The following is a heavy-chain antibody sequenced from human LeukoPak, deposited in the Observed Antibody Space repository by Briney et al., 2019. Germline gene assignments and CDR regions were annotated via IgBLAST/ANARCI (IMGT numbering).Heavy chain of an antibody. CDR3: WTSPFTMVRGELVY. Sequence: GGSLTLSCAASGFTFSSYAMSWLRQAPGKGLEWVSAISGSGGSTYYADSLKGRITISRDNSKNTLYPQMNSLRAEDTAVYYCWTSPFTMVRGELVYWGQGTLVTVSS. V-gene: IGHV3-23*01. J-gene: IGHJ4*02. CDR2: ISGSGGST. CDR1: GFTFSSYA. D-gene: IGHD3-10*01.